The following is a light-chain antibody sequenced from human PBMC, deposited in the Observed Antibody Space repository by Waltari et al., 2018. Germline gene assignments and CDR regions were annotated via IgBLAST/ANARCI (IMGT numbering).Light chain of an antibody. CDR1: PSVSTN. CDR2: GAA. V-gene: IGKV3-15*01. Sequence: IGLTQSPATLSLSPGERATLSCRASPSVSTNLAWSQQKPGQAPRLLIYGAAVRATDIPARFSGSGSGTEFTLTISSLQSEDFAVYYCHQYNDWPPTFGQGTTVEIK. CDR3: HQYNDWPPT. J-gene: IGKJ1*01.